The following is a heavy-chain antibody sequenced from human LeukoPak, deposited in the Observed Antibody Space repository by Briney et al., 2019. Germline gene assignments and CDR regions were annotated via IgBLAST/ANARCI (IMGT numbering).Heavy chain of an antibody. Sequence: PSETLSLTCTVSGGSISSSSYYWGWIRQPPGKGLEWIGGIYYSGSTYYNPSLKSRVTISVDTSKNQFSLKLSSVAAADTAVYYCARPNIGDFWSGYRYAFDIWGQGTMVTVSS. CDR1: GGSISSSSYY. CDR3: ARPNIGDFWSGYRYAFDI. CDR2: IYYSGST. V-gene: IGHV4-39*01. J-gene: IGHJ3*02. D-gene: IGHD3-3*01.